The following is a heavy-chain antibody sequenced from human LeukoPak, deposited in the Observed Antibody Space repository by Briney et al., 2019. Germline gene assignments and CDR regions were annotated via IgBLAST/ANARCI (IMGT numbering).Heavy chain of an antibody. V-gene: IGHV3-30*02. CDR2: IRNDGSNK. CDR3: AKGNPVCDY. J-gene: IGHJ4*02. Sequence: GVSLRLSCASSVFTYSSYGMHCVSQAPGKGLEGVAFIRNDGSNKYYADAVKGRFTISRHDSKNTLYLPMHSLTSDDTPLYYCAKGNPVCDYWGQGTLVTVSS. D-gene: IGHD2/OR15-2a*01. CDR1: VFTYSSYG.